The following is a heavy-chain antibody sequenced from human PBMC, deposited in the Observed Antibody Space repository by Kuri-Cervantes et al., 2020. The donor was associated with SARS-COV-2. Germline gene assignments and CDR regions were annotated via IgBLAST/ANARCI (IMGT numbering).Heavy chain of an antibody. J-gene: IGHJ3*02. CDR1: GYTFTIYA. CDR3: ARDHALRYFDGLFPTDAFDI. CDR2: INAGNGNT. Sequence: ASVKVSCKASGYTFTIYAMNWVRQAPGQRLEWMGWINAGNGNTKYSQKFQGRVTITRDTSASTAYMELSSLRSEDTAVYYCARDHALRYFDGLFPTDAFDIWGQGTMVTVSS. D-gene: IGHD3-9*01. V-gene: IGHV1-3*01.